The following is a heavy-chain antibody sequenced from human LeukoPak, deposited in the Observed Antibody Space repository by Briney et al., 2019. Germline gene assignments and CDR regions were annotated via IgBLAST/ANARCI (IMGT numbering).Heavy chain of an antibody. CDR2: IYYSGST. Sequence: SETLSLTCTVSGGSISSYYWSWIRQPPGKGPEWIGYIYYSGSTNYNPSLKSRVTNSIDKPRNQFSLKVTSVTASDTAMYYCARLHPHWYFDLWGRGTLVTVSS. CDR3: ARLHPHWYFDL. V-gene: IGHV4-59*08. CDR1: GGSISSYY. J-gene: IGHJ2*01.